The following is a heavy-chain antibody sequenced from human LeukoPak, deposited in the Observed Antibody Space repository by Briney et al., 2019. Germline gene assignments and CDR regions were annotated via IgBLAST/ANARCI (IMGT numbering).Heavy chain of an antibody. CDR3: ARASDDFGDYGFDY. J-gene: IGHJ4*02. V-gene: IGHV4-59*12. D-gene: IGHD4-17*01. CDR1: GGSISTYY. Sequence: SETLSLTCTVSGGSISTYYWSWVRQPPGKGLEWIGCIYDIGSTNYNPSLKSRVSISVDTSKNQFSLRLSSATAADTAVYYCARASDDFGDYGFDYWGQGTLVTVSS. CDR2: IYDIGST.